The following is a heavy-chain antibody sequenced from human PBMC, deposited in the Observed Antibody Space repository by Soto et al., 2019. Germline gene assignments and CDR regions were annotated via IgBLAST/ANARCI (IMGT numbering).Heavy chain of an antibody. V-gene: IGHV3-9*01. J-gene: IGHJ4*02. CDR1: GFTLWNYA. CDR2: ISWNSVTI. CDR3: AKDWATVSSGNLEY. Sequence: QPGGSLRLSCAASGFTLWNYALSWVRQAPGKGLEWVSGISWNSVTIAYADSVKGRFTISRDNAKNSLYLQMNSLRADDTAFYYCAKDWATVSSGNLEYWGQGILVTVSS. D-gene: IGHD4-4*01.